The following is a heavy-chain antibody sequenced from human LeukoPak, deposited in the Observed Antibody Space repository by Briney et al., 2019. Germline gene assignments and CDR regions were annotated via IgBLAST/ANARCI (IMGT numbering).Heavy chain of an antibody. CDR2: INHSGST. CDR1: GGSFSGYY. V-gene: IGHV4-34*01. CDR3: AREYDILTGYSVARNDY. D-gene: IGHD3-9*01. J-gene: IGHJ4*02. Sequence: SETLSLTCAVYGGSFSGYYWSWIRQPPGKGLEWIGEINHSGSTNYNPSLKSRVTISVDTSKNQFSLKLSSVTAADTAVYYCAREYDILTGYSVARNDYWGQGTLVTVSS.